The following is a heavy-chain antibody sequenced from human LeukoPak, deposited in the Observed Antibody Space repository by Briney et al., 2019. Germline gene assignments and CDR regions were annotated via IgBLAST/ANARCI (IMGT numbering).Heavy chain of an antibody. J-gene: IGHJ1*01. V-gene: IGHV4-61*02. CDR2: IYTSGST. CDR1: GYSISSGYY. Sequence: SETLSLTCTVSGYSISSGYYWSWIRQPAGKGLEWIGRIYTSGSTNYNPSLKSRVTISVDTSKNQFSLKLSSVTAADTAVYYCASRGSRGYFQHWGQGTLVTVSS. CDR3: ASRGSRGYFQH. D-gene: IGHD3-10*01.